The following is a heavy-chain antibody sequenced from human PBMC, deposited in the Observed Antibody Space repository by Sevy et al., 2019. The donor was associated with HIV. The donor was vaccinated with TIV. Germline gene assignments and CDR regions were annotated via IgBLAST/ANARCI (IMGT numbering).Heavy chain of an antibody. Sequence: GESLKISCQGSGYSFTSHWIAWVRQMPGKGLEWMGIIYPDDSDTRYNPSFQGQVTFSADKSIFTAYLQWSSLKASDTAIYYCATSRSGYFDGSGYYIYWGQGTQVTVSS. CDR2: IYPDDSDT. CDR3: ATSRSGYFDGSGYYIY. CDR1: GYSFTSHW. D-gene: IGHD3-22*01. V-gene: IGHV5-51*01. J-gene: IGHJ4*01.